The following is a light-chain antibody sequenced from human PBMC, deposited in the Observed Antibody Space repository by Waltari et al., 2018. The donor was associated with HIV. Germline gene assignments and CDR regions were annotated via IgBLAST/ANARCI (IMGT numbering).Light chain of an antibody. CDR1: SLRTYY. CDR2: DKN. CDR3: NSRDKSGNFVG. V-gene: IGLV3-19*01. Sequence: SSELTQDPAVSVALGQTVRITCQGDSLRTYYATWYQQKPGQAPLLVIFDKNNRPSGIPTQFSGPSAGNKASLTITGTQAEEEGDYYCNSRDKSGNFVGFGGGTKRTVL. J-gene: IGLJ2*01.